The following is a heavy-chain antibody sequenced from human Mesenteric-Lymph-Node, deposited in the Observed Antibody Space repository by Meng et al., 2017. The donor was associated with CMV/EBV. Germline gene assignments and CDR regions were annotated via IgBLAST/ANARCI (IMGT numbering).Heavy chain of an antibody. CDR2: IKLDGSVK. CDR3: ARAPYFDGDYFDY. Sequence: GESLKISCADSGLTFSKYWMSWVRQAPGKGLEWVANIKLDGSVKYYVDSVKGRFTISRDNAKNSLYLQMNSLRAEDTAVYYCARAPYFDGDYFDYWGQGTLVTVSS. CDR1: GLTFSKYW. D-gene: IGHD3-9*01. J-gene: IGHJ4*02. V-gene: IGHV3-7*01.